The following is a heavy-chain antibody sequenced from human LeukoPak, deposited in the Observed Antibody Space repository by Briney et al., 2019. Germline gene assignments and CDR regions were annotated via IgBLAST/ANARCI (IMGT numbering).Heavy chain of an antibody. Sequence: PSETLSLTCTVSGYPISSGYYWGWIRQPPGKGLEWIGSIYHSGSAYYNPSLKSRVTISVDTSKNQFSLKLSSVTAAETAVYYCARERDTAMVTTHFDYWGQGTLVTVSS. J-gene: IGHJ4*02. CDR3: ARERDTAMVTTHFDY. CDR2: IYHSGSA. CDR1: GYPISSGYY. V-gene: IGHV4-38-2*02. D-gene: IGHD5-18*01.